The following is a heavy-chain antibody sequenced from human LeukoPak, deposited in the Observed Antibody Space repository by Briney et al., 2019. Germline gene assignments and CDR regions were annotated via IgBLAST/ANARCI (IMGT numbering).Heavy chain of an antibody. CDR1: GFIFSSYS. V-gene: IGHV3-21*01. CDR2: ISSGSSYI. D-gene: IGHD6-6*01. J-gene: IGHJ6*03. CDR3: VRGLVDGVYHYYMDV. Sequence: PGGSLRLSCAASGFIFSSYSMNWVRQAPGKGLEWVSSISSGSSYIYYADSVKGRFTISRDNAKNSLYLQMNSLRAEDTAVYYCVRGLVDGVYHYYMDVWGKGTTVTVSS.